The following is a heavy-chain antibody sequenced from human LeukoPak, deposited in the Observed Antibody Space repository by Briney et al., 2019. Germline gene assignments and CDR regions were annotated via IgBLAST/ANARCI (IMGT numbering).Heavy chain of an antibody. Sequence: GGSLRLSCAASGFTFSSYSMNWVRQAPGKGLVWVSRIKSDGSDTRYADSVKGRFTISRDNAKNTLYLQMNSLRAEDTAVYYCARGYSSGLHFDYWGQGTLVTVSS. CDR2: IKSDGSDT. J-gene: IGHJ4*02. CDR1: GFTFSSYS. V-gene: IGHV3-74*01. D-gene: IGHD6-19*01. CDR3: ARGYSSGLHFDY.